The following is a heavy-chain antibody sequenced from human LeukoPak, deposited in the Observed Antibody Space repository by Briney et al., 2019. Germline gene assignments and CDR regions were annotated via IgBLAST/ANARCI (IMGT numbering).Heavy chain of an antibody. V-gene: IGHV4-38-2*01. CDR2: IYHSEST. D-gene: IGHD3-10*01. CDR3: ARRNYGIYYFDF. J-gene: IGHJ4*02. Sequence: SETLSVTCAVPACSISSGYYWGWSRHPAGTGLEWRGNIYHSESTYYKPSLKSRVTISVDTSKNQFSLRLNSATAADTAVYFCARRNYGIYYFDFWGQGTLVIVSS. CDR1: ACSISSGYY.